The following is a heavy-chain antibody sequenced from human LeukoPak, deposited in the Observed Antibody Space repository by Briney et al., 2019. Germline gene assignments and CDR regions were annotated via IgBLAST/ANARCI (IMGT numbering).Heavy chain of an antibody. V-gene: IGHV3-7*01. D-gene: IGHD5-18*01. J-gene: IGHJ5*02. Sequence: GGSLRLSCAASGFTFSSYWMSWVRQAPGKGLEWVANIKQDGSEKYYVGSVKGRFTISRDNAKNSLYLQMNSLRAEDTAVYYCARDTAMVQALALNWFDPWGRGTLVTVSS. CDR2: IKQDGSEK. CDR1: GFTFSSYW. CDR3: ARDTAMVQALALNWFDP.